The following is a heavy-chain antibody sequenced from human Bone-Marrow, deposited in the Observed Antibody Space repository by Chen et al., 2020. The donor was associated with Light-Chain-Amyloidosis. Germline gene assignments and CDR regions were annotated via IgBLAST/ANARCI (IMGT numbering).Heavy chain of an antibody. CDR1: GDSVTSRYF. J-gene: IGHJ6*03. V-gene: IGHV4-39*01. CDR2: TFYGGDT. CDR3: AGHGIQSAPYYYYMDV. Sequence: EESGPRLVRLPEALSLTCSVSGDSVTSRYFWGWVRHSPGKGLEWIGNTFYGGDTHYNPSLQSRVSISIDASKNQFSLRLTSVTAADTATYFCAGHGIQSAPYYYYMDVWGKGTTVTVSS.